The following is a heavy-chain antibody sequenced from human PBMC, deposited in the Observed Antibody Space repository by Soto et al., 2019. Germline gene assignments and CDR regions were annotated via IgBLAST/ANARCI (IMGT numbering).Heavy chain of an antibody. Sequence: SETLSLTCAVYGGSFGGYYWSWIRQPPGKGLEWIGEINHSGSTNYNPSLKSRVTISVDTSKNQFSLKLSSVTAADTAVYYCARGPPDGDYGDYGTGDYWGQGTLVTVS. CDR2: INHSGST. J-gene: IGHJ4*02. CDR1: GGSFGGYY. CDR3: ARGPPDGDYGDYGTGDY. V-gene: IGHV4-34*01. D-gene: IGHD4-17*01.